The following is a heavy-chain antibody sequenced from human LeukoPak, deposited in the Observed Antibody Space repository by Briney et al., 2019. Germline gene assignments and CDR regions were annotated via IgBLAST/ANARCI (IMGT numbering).Heavy chain of an antibody. Sequence: SETLSLTCTVSGGSISSHYWSWILQPLGKGLEWIGYIYYSGSTNYNPSLKSRVTISVDTSKNQFSLKLSSVTAADTAVYYCARDRSGSHYRNDAFDIWGQGTMVTVSS. CDR3: ARDRSGSHYRNDAFDI. CDR2: IYYSGST. J-gene: IGHJ3*02. CDR1: GGSISSHY. V-gene: IGHV4-59*11. D-gene: IGHD1-26*01.